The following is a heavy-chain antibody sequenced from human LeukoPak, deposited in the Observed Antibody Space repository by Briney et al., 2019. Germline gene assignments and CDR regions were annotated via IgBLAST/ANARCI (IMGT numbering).Heavy chain of an antibody. Sequence: GGSLRLSCRASGFTFDSYAMTWVRQAPGKGLEWVSGISGSGGTTYYADSVKGRFTISRDNSKNTLYLQMNSLRAEDTAVYYCAKALTVVTPGPEYWGQGTLVTVSS. V-gene: IGHV3-23*01. CDR2: ISGSGGTT. J-gene: IGHJ4*02. D-gene: IGHD4-23*01. CDR1: GFTFDSYA. CDR3: AKALTVVTPGPEY.